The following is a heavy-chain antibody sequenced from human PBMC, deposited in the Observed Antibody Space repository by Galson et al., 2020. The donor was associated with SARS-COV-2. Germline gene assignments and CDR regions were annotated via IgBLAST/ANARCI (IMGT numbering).Heavy chain of an antibody. J-gene: IGHJ4*02. V-gene: IGHV4-39*01. CDR3: PRHKSFLYLWPHFDY. CDR1: GDSICNSIDY. CDR2: VYYTGTA. Sequence: SQTLSLTCTVSGDSICNSIDYWGWVRQSPGKGLMWIGSVYYTGTAYYNPSLKSRLTISVDTSKNHLSLKLRSVTAADTAIYFCPRHKSFLYLWPHFDYWGQGTLVTVSA. D-gene: IGHD2-2*02.